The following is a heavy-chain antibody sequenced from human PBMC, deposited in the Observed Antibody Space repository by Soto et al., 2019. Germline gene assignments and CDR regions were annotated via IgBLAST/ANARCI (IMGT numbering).Heavy chain of an antibody. CDR3: ARGHDSSGSYYFDY. Sequence: GSLRLSCAASGFTFSSYDMHWVRQATGKGLEWVSAIGTAGDTYYPGSVKGRFTISRENAKNSLYLQMNSLRAEDTAVYYCARGHDSSGSYYFDYWGQGTLVTVSS. V-gene: IGHV3-13*01. CDR2: IGTAGDT. CDR1: GFTFSSYD. D-gene: IGHD3-22*01. J-gene: IGHJ4*02.